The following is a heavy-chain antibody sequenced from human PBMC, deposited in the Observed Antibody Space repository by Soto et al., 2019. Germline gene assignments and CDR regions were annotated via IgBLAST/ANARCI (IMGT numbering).Heavy chain of an antibody. D-gene: IGHD4-17*01. J-gene: IGHJ4*02. CDR1: GFSLSTSGVG. CDR3: TRVMTTVTKE. CDR2: IYWDDDK. V-gene: IGHV2-5*02. Sequence: QITLKESGPTLVKPTQTLTLTCTFSGFSLSTSGVGVGWIRQPPGKALEWLALIYWDDDKRYNPSLKSRLTINXDISKNQVVLRMTTMDPVDTATYYCTRVMTTVTKEWGQGTLVTVSS.